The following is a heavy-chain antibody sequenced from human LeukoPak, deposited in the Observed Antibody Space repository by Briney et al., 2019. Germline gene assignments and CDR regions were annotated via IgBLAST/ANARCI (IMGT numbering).Heavy chain of an antibody. V-gene: IGHV1-69*06. J-gene: IGHJ4*02. CDR2: IIPIFGTA. CDR3: AVQLDFEGFRVIDY. Sequence: ASVKVSCKASGGTFSSYAISWVRQAPGQGLEWMGGIIPIFGTANYAQKFQGRVTITADKSTSTAYMELSSLRSEDTAVYYCAVQLDFEGFRVIDYWGQGTLVTVSS. CDR1: GGTFSSYA. D-gene: IGHD1-1*01.